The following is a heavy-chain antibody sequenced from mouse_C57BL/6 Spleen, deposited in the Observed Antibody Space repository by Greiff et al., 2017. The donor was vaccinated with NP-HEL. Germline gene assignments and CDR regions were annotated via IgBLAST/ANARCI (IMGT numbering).Heavy chain of an antibody. CDR3: ARRILDGYYNYAMDY. J-gene: IGHJ4*01. CDR1: GYTFTSYW. CDR2: IDPSDSYT. Sequence: QVQLQQSGAELVMPGASVKLSCKASGYTFTSYWMHWVKQRPGQGLEWIGEIDPSDSYTNYNQKFKGKSTLTVDKSSSTAYMQLSSLTSEDSAVYYCARRILDGYYNYAMDYWGQGTSVTVSS. V-gene: IGHV1-69*01. D-gene: IGHD2-3*01.